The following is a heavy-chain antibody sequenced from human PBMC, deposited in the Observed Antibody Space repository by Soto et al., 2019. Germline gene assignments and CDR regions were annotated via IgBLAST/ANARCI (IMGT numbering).Heavy chain of an antibody. CDR3: ARADYDFWSGYENWFDP. CDR1: GYSISSGYY. V-gene: IGHV4-38-2*01. Sequence: SETLSLTCAVSGYSISSGYYWGWIRQPPGKGLEWIGSIYHSGSTYYNPSLKSRVTISVDTSKNQFSLKLSSVTAADTAVYYCARADYDFWSGYENWFDPWGQGTLVTVS. CDR2: IYHSGST. J-gene: IGHJ5*02. D-gene: IGHD3-3*01.